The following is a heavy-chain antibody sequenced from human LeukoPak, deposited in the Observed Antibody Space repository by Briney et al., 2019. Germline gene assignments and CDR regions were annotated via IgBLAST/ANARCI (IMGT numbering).Heavy chain of an antibody. J-gene: IGHJ5*02. CDR3: SREGGVAAKIDP. D-gene: IGHD2-15*01. Sequence: SETLSLTCTVTGDSITSGYYWGWIRQFPGKGLEWIGSLYHSGGPHYNPSLKSRVTISVDTSKNQFSLKLRSVTAADTAMYYCSREGGVAAKIDPWGQGTVVTVSS. CDR2: LYHSGGP. V-gene: IGHV4-38-2*02. CDR1: GDSITSGYY.